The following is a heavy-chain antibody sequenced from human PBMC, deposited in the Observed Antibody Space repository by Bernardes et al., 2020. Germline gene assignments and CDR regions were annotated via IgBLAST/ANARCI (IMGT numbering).Heavy chain of an antibody. CDR2: ISSSSHYI. J-gene: IGHJ6*03. CDR3: ARDGERGGWLNYFYMDV. Sequence: GGSLRLSCAASGFIFRTYGMNWVRQAPGQGLAWVSYISSSSHYIYYGDSVKGRFTISRDNAKNSLYLQMNSLRAEDTAVYYCARDGERGGWLNYFYMDVWGKGTTVTGSS. CDR1: GFIFRTYG. V-gene: IGHV3-21*01. D-gene: IGHD6-19*01.